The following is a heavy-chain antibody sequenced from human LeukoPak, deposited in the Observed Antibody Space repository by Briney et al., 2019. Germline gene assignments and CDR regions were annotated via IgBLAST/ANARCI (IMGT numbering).Heavy chain of an antibody. CDR2: INHSGST. V-gene: IGHV4-34*01. Sequence: SETLSLTCAVYGGSFSGYYWSWIRQPPGNGLEWIGEINHSGSTNYNPSLKSRVTISVDTSKNQFSLKLSSVTAADTAVYYCARGGLSTFSWYYFDYWGQGTLVTVSS. CDR1: GGSFSGYY. CDR3: ARGGLSTFSWYYFDY. J-gene: IGHJ4*02. D-gene: IGHD6-13*01.